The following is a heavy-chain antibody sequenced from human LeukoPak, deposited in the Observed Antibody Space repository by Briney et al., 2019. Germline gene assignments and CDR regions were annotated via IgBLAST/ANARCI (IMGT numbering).Heavy chain of an antibody. CDR1: GYTFTSNY. Sequence: ASVKVSCRASGYTFTSNYMHWVRQAPGQGLEWMGIIDPSGGITSYAQKFQGRVTMTRDTSTGTVYMELSSLRSEDTAVYYCARGARLLGGFDYWGQGTLVTVSS. CDR2: IDPSGGIT. CDR3: ARGARLLGGFDY. J-gene: IGHJ4*02. D-gene: IGHD6-6*01. V-gene: IGHV1-46*03.